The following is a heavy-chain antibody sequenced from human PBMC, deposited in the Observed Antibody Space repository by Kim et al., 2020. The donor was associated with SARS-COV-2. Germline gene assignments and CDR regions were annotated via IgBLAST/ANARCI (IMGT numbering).Heavy chain of an antibody. CDR2: ISWNSGSI. D-gene: IGHD2-2*01. CDR3: AKDMADIVVVPAANWGVVYYGMDV. CDR1: GFTFDDYA. Sequence: GGSLRLSCAASGFTFDDYAMHWVRQAPGKGLEWVSGISWNSGSIGYADSVKGRFTISRDNAKNSLYLQMNSLRAEDTALYYCAKDMADIVVVPAANWGVVYYGMDVWGQGTTVTVSS. J-gene: IGHJ6*02. V-gene: IGHV3-9*01.